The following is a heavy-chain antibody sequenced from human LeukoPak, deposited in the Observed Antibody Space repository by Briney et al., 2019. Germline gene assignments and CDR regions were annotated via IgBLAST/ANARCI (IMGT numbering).Heavy chain of an antibody. CDR3: ARGAGEGSWLIDY. J-gene: IGHJ4*02. V-gene: IGHV1-3*02. CDR2: SNGANGNT. Sequence: GASVKVSCKASGYTFTSNAMHWVRQAPGQRLEWMGCSNGANGNTEYSHECQGRVTITRDTSARTAYMELSSLRSEDTAVYYCARGAGEGSWLIDYWGQGTLVIVSS. CDR1: GYTFTSNA. D-gene: IGHD3-16*01.